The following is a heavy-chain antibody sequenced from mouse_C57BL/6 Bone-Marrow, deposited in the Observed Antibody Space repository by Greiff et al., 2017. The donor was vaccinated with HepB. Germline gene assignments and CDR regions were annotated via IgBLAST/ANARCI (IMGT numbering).Heavy chain of an antibody. Sequence: VQLQQSGAELVRPGASVKLSCKASGYTFTDYYINWVKQRPGQGLEWIARIYPGSGNTYYNEKFKGKATLTADKSSSTAYMQLSSLTSEDSAVYFCARAFYGNYAMDYWGQGTSVTVSS. CDR2: IYPGSGNT. CDR3: ARAFYGNYAMDY. CDR1: GYTFTDYY. J-gene: IGHJ4*01. D-gene: IGHD1-1*01. V-gene: IGHV1-76*01.